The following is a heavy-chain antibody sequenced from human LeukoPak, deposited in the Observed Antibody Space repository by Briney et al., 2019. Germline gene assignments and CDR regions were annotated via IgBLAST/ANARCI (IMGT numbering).Heavy chain of an antibody. D-gene: IGHD2-8*01. V-gene: IGHV4-30-4*01. Sequence: SQTLSLTCTVSAGSISRGDYFWTWIRQPPGKGLEWIGYIYYGGSTYYTPSLKSRVAISVDTSKNQFSLELNSLTAADTAVYDCALSGGTSGNFDAWGQGTLVTVSS. CDR3: ALSGGTSGNFDA. J-gene: IGHJ4*02. CDR2: IYYGGST. CDR1: AGSISRGDYF.